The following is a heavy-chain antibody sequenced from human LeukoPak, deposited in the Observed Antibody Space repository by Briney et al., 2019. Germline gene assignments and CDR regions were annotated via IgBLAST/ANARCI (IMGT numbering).Heavy chain of an antibody. J-gene: IGHJ4*02. CDR3: ARVDTVMAYYFDL. D-gene: IGHD5-18*01. V-gene: IGHV3-53*04. Sequence: GGSLRLSCAASGFTVSTNCMTWVRQAPGKGLEWVTTIYSGGTTYYADSVMGRFTISRHNSRNTLYLQMNSLRAEDTAVYYCARVDTVMAYYFDLWGQGTLVTVSS. CDR1: GFTVSTNC. CDR2: IYSGGTT.